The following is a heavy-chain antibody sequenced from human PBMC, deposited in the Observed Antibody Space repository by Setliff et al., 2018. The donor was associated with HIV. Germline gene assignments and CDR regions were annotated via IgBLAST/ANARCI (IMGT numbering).Heavy chain of an antibody. J-gene: IGHJ4*02. CDR2: ISGSGGST. CDR1: GFTFSSYA. V-gene: IGHV3-23*01. Sequence: GSLRLSCAASGFTFSSYAMSWVRQAPGKGLEWVSAISGSGGSTYYADSVKGRFTISRDNSKNTLYLQMNSLKPEDTAVYYCTTYSGYTDGPIEKYFDYWGRGTPVTVSS. D-gene: IGHD5-12*01. CDR3: TTYSGYTDGPIEKYFDY.